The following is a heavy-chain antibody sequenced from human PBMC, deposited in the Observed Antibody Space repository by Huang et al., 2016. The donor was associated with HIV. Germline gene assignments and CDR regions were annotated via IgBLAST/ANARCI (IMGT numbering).Heavy chain of an antibody. CDR2: VHHSWTT. CDR1: GGSVNSGNYS. D-gene: IGHD3-10*02. J-gene: IGHJ4*02. CDR3: ARSADRLTIFGVFDS. Sequence: QVQLRESGPGLMKPSETLSLTCTVSGGSVNSGNYSWTWLRQSPGNGLEWIGYVHHSWTTNYTPSLKSRVSISLDKSENLLSLTRTSVTAADTAVYYCARSADRLTIFGVFDSWGPGTLVSVSS. V-gene: IGHV4-61*01.